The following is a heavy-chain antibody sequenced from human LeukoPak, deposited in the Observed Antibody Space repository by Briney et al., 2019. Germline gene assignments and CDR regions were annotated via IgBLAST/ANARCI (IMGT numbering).Heavy chain of an antibody. Sequence: SETLSLTCAVYGGSFSGYYWSWIRQPPGKGLEWIGEINHSGSTNYNPSLKSRVTISVDTSKNQFSLKLSSVTAADTAVYYCARATIAAAAGAFDSWGQGTMVTVSS. V-gene: IGHV4-34*01. CDR1: GGSFSGYY. D-gene: IGHD6-13*01. CDR3: ARATIAAAAGAFDS. J-gene: IGHJ3*02. CDR2: INHSGST.